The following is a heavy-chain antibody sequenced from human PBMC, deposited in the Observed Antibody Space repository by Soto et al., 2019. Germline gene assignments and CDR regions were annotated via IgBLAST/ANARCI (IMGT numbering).Heavy chain of an antibody. J-gene: IGHJ4*02. CDR1: GGCINSYF. D-gene: IGHD3-10*01. V-gene: IGHV4-59*01. CDR3: ARAGTNMVQFVY. CDR2: IYYRGRT. Sequence: QVQLQESGPGLVRPSATLSLTCTVSGGCINSYFWSWLRQSPGKGLEGIGHIYYRGRTSYSPSLKSGVSISVDTSKNQFSLEVDSVTAADTAVYYCARAGTNMVQFVYWGQGTLVTVSS.